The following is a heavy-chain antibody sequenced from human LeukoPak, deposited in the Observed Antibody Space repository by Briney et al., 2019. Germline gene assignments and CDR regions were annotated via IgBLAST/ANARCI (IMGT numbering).Heavy chain of an antibody. J-gene: IGHJ3*02. D-gene: IGHD3-22*01. Sequence: GGSLRLSCAASGFTFSSYAMHWVRQAPGKGLEWVAVISYDGSNKYYAGSVKGRFTISRDNSKNTLYLQMNSLRAEDTAVYYCARPLYYYDSSAPFDIWGQGTMVTVSS. CDR1: GFTFSSYA. V-gene: IGHV3-30-3*01. CDR3: ARPLYYYDSSAPFDI. CDR2: ISYDGSNK.